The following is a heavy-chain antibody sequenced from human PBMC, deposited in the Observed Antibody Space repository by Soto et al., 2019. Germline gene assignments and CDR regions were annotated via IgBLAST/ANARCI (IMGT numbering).Heavy chain of an antibody. CDR1: GFTFSNAW. V-gene: IGHV3-15*01. CDR2: IKSKTDGGTT. J-gene: IGHJ4*02. CDR3: ARGRVEVDCSGGSCYHLDY. Sequence: GGSLRLSCAASGFTFSNAWMSWVRQAPGKGLEWVGRIKSKTDGGTTDYAAPVKGRFTISRDDSKNTLYLQMTSLRHEDTAVYYCARGRVEVDCSGGSCYHLDYWGQGTQVTVSS. D-gene: IGHD2-15*01.